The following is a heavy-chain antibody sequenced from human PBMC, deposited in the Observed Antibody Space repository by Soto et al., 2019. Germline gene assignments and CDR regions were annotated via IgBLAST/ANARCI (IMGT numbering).Heavy chain of an antibody. D-gene: IGHD6-13*01. CDR1: GFTFSSYS. V-gene: IGHV3-21*01. CDR2: ISSSSSYI. CDR3: ARVILSLGGFRGPSSS. Sequence: PGGSLRLSCAASGFTFSSYSMNWVRQAPGKGLEWVSSISSSSSYIYYADSVKGRFTTSRDNAKNSLYLQMNSLRAEDTAVYYCARVILSLGGFRGPSSSWGQGTLVTVSS. J-gene: IGHJ4*02.